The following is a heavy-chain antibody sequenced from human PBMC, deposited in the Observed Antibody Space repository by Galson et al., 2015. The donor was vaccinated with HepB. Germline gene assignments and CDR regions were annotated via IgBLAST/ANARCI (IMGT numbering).Heavy chain of an antibody. CDR2: IRNKANSYAT. D-gene: IGHD2-2*01. J-gene: IGHJ4*02. CDR1: GFTFSGPT. V-gene: IGHV3-73*01. Sequence: SLRLSCAASGFTFSGPTIHWVRQASGKGLEWVGRIRNKANSYATAYAASVNGRFTISRDDSENTAFLQMNSLKTEDTAVYYCTRWAPGFSSFFDCWGQGALVTVSS. CDR3: TRWAPGFSSFFDC.